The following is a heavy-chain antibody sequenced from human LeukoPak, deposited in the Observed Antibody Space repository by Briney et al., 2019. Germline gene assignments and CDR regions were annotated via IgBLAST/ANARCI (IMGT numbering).Heavy chain of an antibody. J-gene: IGHJ4*02. V-gene: IGHV3-15*01. CDR2: IKNKTDGGTT. CDR1: GFTFSNAW. D-gene: IGHD3-10*01. CDR3: TTGPYDYGSGTYYD. Sequence: GGSLRLSCAASGFTFSNAWMSWVRQAPGKGLEWVARIKNKTDGGTTDYAAPVKGRFTISRDDSKNTLYVQMNSLKTEDTAVYYCTTGPYDYGSGTYYDWGQGTLVTVSS.